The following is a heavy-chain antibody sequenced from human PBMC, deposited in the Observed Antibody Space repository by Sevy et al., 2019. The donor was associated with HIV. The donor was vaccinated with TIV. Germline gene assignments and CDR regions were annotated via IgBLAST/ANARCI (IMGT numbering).Heavy chain of an antibody. CDR2: ISYDGSNK. J-gene: IGHJ6*02. D-gene: IGHD6-25*01. Sequence: GGSLRLSCAASGFTFSSYGMHWVRQAPGKGLEWVAVISYDGSNKYYADSLKGRFTISRDNSKNTLYLQMNSLRAEDTAVYYAAKDRFPLAALPYYGMDVWGQGTTVTVSS. CDR1: GFTFSSYG. V-gene: IGHV3-30*18. CDR3: AKDRFPLAALPYYGMDV.